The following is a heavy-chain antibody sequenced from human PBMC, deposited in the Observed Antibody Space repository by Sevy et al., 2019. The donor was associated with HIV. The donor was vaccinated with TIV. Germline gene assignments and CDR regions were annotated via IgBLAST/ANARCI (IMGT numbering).Heavy chain of an antibody. J-gene: IGHJ4*02. Sequence: GGSLRLSCAASGFTVSSNYMSWVRQAPGKGLEGVSVIYSGGSTYYADSVKGRFTISRDNSKNTLYLQMNSLRAEDTAVYYCARDPFSDSSGYGYWGQGTLVTVSS. D-gene: IGHD3-22*01. CDR1: GFTVSSNY. CDR2: IYSGGST. V-gene: IGHV3-66*01. CDR3: ARDPFSDSSGYGY.